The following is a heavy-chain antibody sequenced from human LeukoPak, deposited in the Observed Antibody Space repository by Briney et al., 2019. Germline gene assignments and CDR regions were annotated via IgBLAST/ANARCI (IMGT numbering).Heavy chain of an antibody. CDR3: ARFVVGATSSWFDP. CDR2: TYYRSKWYN. J-gene: IGHJ5*02. CDR1: GDSVSSISAA. Sequence: SQTLSLTCAISGDSVSSISAAWSWIRQSPSRGLEWLGRTYYRSKWYNDYAVSVKSRITINPDTSKNQFSLRLNSVTPEDTAVYYCARFVVGATSSWFDPWGQGTLVTVSS. D-gene: IGHD1-26*01. V-gene: IGHV6-1*01.